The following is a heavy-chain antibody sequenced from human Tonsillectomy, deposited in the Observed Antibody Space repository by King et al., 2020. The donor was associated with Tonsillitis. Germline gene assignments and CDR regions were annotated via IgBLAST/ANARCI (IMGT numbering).Heavy chain of an antibody. V-gene: IGHV3-30*04. J-gene: IGHJ3*02. Sequence: VQLVESGGGVVQPGTSLRLSCEVSAFTFRTYVLDWVRQAPGKGLEWVAVISYDGKNKVYAESVKGRLTISRDNSKNTLFMQLNSLRPEDKAVYYCAVRRDCSDSNCYNAFYIWGQGTMVTVSS. CDR3: AVRRDCSDSNCYNAFYI. CDR2: ISYDGKNK. CDR1: AFTFRTYV. D-gene: IGHD2-2*02.